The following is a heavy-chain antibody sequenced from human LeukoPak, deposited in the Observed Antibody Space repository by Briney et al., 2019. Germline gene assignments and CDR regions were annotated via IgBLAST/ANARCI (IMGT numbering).Heavy chain of an antibody. J-gene: IGHJ4*02. CDR3: ARDPRHAIGGYYFDY. CDR2: INPSGGST. D-gene: IGHD3-16*01. Sequence: ASVKVSCKASGGTFSSYAISWVRQAPGQGLEWMGIINPSGGSTSYAQKFQGRVTMTRDTSTSTVYMELSSLRSEDTAVYYCARDPRHAIGGYYFDYWGQGTLVTVSS. CDR1: GGTFSSYA. V-gene: IGHV1-46*01.